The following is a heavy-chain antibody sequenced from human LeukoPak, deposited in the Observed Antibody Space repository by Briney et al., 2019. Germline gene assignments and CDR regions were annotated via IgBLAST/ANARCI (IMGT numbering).Heavy chain of an antibody. D-gene: IGHD1-26*01. CDR3: ARLVGATNGDAFDI. J-gene: IGHJ3*02. V-gene: IGHV1-18*01. CDR2: ISAYNGNT. Sequence: ISAYNGNTNYAQKLQGRVTMTTDTSTSTAYMELRSLRSDDTAVYYCARLVGATNGDAFDIWGQGTMVTVSS.